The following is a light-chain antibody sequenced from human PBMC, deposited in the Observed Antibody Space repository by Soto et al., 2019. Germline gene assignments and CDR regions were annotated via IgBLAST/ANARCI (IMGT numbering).Light chain of an antibody. CDR2: GAS. Sequence: IVLTQSPSTLSLSPGERATLSCRASQSVAIQLAWYQQKPGQAPRLIIHGASSRATGVPDRITGSGSGTDFTLSISRLEPEDFAVYYCQQYGSSPLTFGGGTKVDIK. V-gene: IGKV3-20*01. CDR3: QQYGSSPLT. CDR1: QSVAIQ. J-gene: IGKJ4*01.